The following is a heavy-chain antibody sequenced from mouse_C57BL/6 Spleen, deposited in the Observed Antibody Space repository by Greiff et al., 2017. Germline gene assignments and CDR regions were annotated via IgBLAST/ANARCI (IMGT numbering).Heavy chain of an antibody. J-gene: IGHJ3*01. D-gene: IGHD1-1*01. CDR3: ARERDYGSSWFAY. Sequence: VKLVESGAELVKPGASVKLSCKASGYTFTSYWMHWVKQRPGRGLEWIGRIDPNSGGTKYNEKFKSKATLTVDKPSSTAYMQLSSLTSEDSAVYYCARERDYGSSWFAYWGQGTLVTVSA. CDR2: IDPNSGGT. V-gene: IGHV1-72*01. CDR1: GYTFTSYW.